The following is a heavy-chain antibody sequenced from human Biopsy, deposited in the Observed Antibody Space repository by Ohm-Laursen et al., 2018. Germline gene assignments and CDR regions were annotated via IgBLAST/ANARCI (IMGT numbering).Heavy chain of an antibody. CDR2: ISWDSGRI. V-gene: IGHV3-9*01. J-gene: IGHJ5*02. CDR3: AKDSGGSFLGDLYH. Sequence: SLRLSCAASGFIFDDCAMHWVRQAPGKGLEWVSGISWDSGRIDYADSVKGRFTISRDNAKNSLYLQMNSLRAADRAFYYCAKDSGGSFLGDLYHWGQGTLVTVSS. CDR1: GFIFDDCA. D-gene: IGHD3-16*01.